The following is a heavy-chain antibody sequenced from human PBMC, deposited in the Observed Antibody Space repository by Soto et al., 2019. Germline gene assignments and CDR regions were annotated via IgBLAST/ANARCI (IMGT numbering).Heavy chain of an antibody. CDR2: IYWDNDK. J-gene: IGHJ4*03. D-gene: IGHD1-26*01. CDR3: AHRRSGSYFAY. V-gene: IGHV2-5*02. CDR1: GFSLSTSEVG. Sequence: QITLKESGPALVKPTQTLTLTCTFSGFSLSTSEVGVAWIRQPPGKALEGLALIYWDNDKRYSPSLKNRLTITRGTSKNQVVLTMTNMDPVDTATYYCAHRRSGSYFAYWGQGTLVTVSS.